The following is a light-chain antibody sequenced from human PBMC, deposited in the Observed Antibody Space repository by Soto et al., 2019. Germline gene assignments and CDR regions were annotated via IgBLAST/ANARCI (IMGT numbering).Light chain of an antibody. CDR3: QQRSSWPGT. CDR2: GAS. V-gene: IGKV3D-20*02. Sequence: EIVLTQSPATLSLSPGERATLSCRASQSVSSSCLAWYQQKPGQAPRLLIYGASSRATGIPARFSGGGSGTDFTLTISSLEPEDFAVYYCQQRSSWPGTFGQGTRLEIK. J-gene: IGKJ5*01. CDR1: QSVSSSC.